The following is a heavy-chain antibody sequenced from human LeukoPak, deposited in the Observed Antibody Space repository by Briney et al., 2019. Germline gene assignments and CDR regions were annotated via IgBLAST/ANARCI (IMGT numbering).Heavy chain of an antibody. J-gene: IGHJ3*02. CDR2: IKQDGSEE. D-gene: IGHD1-26*01. V-gene: IGHV3-7*05. Sequence: GGSLRLSCAASRFQFSNYWMSWVRQAPGKGLEWVANIKQDGSEEYYVDSVKGRFTISRDNAENSLFLQMNSLTAEDTAVYYCARDPYSGSYGAFDIWGQGTMATVS. CDR1: RFQFSNYW. CDR3: ARDPYSGSYGAFDI.